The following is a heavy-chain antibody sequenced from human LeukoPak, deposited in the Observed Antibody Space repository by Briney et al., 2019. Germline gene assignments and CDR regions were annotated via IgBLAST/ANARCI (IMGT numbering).Heavy chain of an antibody. Sequence: ASVKVSCKASGYTFTGYDINWVRQAPGQGLEWMGWMNPNSGNTGYAQKFQGRVTMTRNTSISTAYMELSSLRSEDTAVYYCARGRRYYGSGSYKYNWFDPWGQGTLVTVSS. J-gene: IGHJ5*02. CDR3: ARGRRYYGSGSYKYNWFDP. D-gene: IGHD3-10*01. CDR1: GYTFTGYD. CDR2: MNPNSGNT. V-gene: IGHV1-8*01.